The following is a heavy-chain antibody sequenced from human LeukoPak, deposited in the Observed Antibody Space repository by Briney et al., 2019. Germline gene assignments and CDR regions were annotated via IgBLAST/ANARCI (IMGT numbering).Heavy chain of an antibody. CDR3: ARVPDTAIEYYFDY. CDR2: ISYDGSNK. J-gene: IGHJ4*02. Sequence: GRSLRLSCAASGFTFSSYAMHWVRQAPGKGLEWVAVISYDGSNKYYADSVKGRFTISRDNSKNTLYLQMNSLRAEDTAVYYCARVPDTAIEYYFDYWGQETLVTVSS. D-gene: IGHD5-18*01. CDR1: GFTFSSYA. V-gene: IGHV3-30-3*01.